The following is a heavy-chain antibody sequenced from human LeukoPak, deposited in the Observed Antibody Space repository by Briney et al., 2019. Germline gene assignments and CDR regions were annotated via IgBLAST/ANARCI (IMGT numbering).Heavy chain of an antibody. J-gene: IGHJ2*01. CDR3: ARDGASALNLYSDI. D-gene: IGHD1-26*01. CDR1: GGSISSGGYY. CDR2: IYHSGST. V-gene: IGHV4-30-2*01. Sequence: SQTLSLTCTVSGGSISSGGYYWSWIRQPPGKGLEWIGYIYHSGSTYYNPSLKSRVTISVDRSKNQFSLSLISVTAADTAVYYCARDGASALNLYSDIWGRGTLVTVSS.